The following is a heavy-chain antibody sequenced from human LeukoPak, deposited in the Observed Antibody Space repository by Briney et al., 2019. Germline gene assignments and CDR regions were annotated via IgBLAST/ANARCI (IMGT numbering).Heavy chain of an antibody. CDR2: IYTSGST. Sequence: SETLSLTCTVSGGSISSGSYYWSWIRQPAGKGLEWIGRIYTSGSTNYNPSLKSRVTISVDTSKNQFSLKLSSVTAADTAVYYCATGSIAAAGPYYYYYYYMDVWGKGTTVTVSS. CDR3: ATGSIAAAGPYYYYYYYMDV. D-gene: IGHD6-13*01. CDR1: GGSISSGSYY. J-gene: IGHJ6*03. V-gene: IGHV4-61*02.